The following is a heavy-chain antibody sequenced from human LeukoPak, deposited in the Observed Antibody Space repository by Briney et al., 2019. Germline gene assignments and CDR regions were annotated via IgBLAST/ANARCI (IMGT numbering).Heavy chain of an antibody. Sequence: SETLSLTCTVSVGSISSSSYYWGWIRQPPGKGLVWIEWIYYSGSTYYNPSLKSRVTIFVDTSKNHYSLKLSSVTAADSGVYYCARVAAGGSGYWFDPWGQGTLVTVSS. J-gene: IGHJ5*02. V-gene: IGHV4-39*02. CDR2: IYYSGST. CDR1: VGSISSSSYY. D-gene: IGHD6-13*01. CDR3: ARVAAGGSGYWFDP.